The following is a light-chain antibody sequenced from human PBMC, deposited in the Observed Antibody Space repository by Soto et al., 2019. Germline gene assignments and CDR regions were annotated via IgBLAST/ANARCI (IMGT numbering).Light chain of an antibody. J-gene: IGKJ1*01. CDR3: QQTYTAVAT. CDR1: QRLXSY. Sequence: IQLTQSPSSLSASVGDSVTLSCQTSQRLXSYIYWYQHQSGKPPKVLTAYASTLQEGGPSRFSGGGSVTAFSLIITGLQPCDSANYYCQQTYTAVATFGQGTKVDIK. V-gene: IGKV1-39*01. CDR2: YAS.